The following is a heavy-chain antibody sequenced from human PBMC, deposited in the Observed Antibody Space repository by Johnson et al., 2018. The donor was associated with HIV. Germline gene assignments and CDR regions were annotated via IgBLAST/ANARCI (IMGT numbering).Heavy chain of an antibody. CDR2: ISYDGSDK. D-gene: IGHD1-26*01. CDR3: ASGLGIVGATRSAFDI. CDR1: GFTFSSYG. V-gene: IGHV3-30*03. J-gene: IGHJ3*02. Sequence: QMQLVESGGGVVQPGRSVRLSCAASGFTFSSYGMNWVRQAPGKGLEWVAVISYDGSDKYSADSVKGRFTISRDNSKNTLYLQMNSLRAEDTAVYYCASGLGIVGATRSAFDIWGQGTMVTVSS.